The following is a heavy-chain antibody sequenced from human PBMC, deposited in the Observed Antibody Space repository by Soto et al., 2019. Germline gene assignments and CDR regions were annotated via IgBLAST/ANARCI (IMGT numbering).Heavy chain of an antibody. CDR2: IFSNDEK. V-gene: IGHV2-26*01. CDR1: GFSLSNARMG. Sequence: QVTLKESGPVLVKPTETLTLTCTVSGFSLSNARMGVSRIRQPPGKALEWLAHIFSNDEKSYSTSLKSRLTISKDTSKSQVVLTMTNMDPVDTATYYCARLIAVAGDRYYYGMDVLGQGTTVTVSS. J-gene: IGHJ6*02. CDR3: ARLIAVAGDRYYYGMDV. D-gene: IGHD6-19*01.